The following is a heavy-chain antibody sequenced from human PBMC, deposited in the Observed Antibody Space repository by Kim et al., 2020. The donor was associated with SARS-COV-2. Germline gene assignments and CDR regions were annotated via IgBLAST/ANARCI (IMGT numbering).Heavy chain of an antibody. CDR3: ASAEYGDPPNNYYGMDV. J-gene: IGHJ6*02. D-gene: IGHD4-17*01. V-gene: IGHV1-69*04. Sequence: SVKVSCKASGGTFSSYAISWVRQAPGQGLEWMGRIIPILGIANYAQKFQGRVTITADKSTSTAYMELSSLRSEDTAVYYCASAEYGDPPNNYYGMDVWGQGTTVTVSS. CDR1: GGTFSSYA. CDR2: IIPILGIA.